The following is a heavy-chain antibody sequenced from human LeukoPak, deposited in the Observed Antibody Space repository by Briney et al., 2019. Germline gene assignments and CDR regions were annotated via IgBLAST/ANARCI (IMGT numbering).Heavy chain of an antibody. CDR3: AKDNRRHYTSGPNPDSLH. CDR2: ISWNSGSI. J-gene: IGHJ4*02. V-gene: IGHV3-9*01. Sequence: GGSLRLSCAASGFTFSSYSMNWVRQPPGKGLEWVSGISWNSGSIDYADSVKGRFTISRDNAKNSLYLQMNSLRVEDTAFYYCAKDNRRHYTSGPNPDSLHWGQGALVTVSS. D-gene: IGHD6-19*01. CDR1: GFTFSSYS.